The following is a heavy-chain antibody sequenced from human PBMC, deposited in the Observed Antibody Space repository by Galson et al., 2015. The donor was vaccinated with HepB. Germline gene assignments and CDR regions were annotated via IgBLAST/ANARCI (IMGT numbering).Heavy chain of an antibody. J-gene: IGHJ3*02. CDR3: AREVLGPNMGPDAFDI. D-gene: IGHD3-16*01. V-gene: IGHV1-18*04. Sequence: QSGAEVKKPGASVKVSCKASGYTFTSYGISWVRQAPGQGLEWMGWISAYNGNTNYAQKLQGRVTMTTDTSTSTAYMELRSLRSDDTAVYYCAREVLGPNMGPDAFDIWGQGTMVTVSS. CDR1: GYTFTSYG. CDR2: ISAYNGNT.